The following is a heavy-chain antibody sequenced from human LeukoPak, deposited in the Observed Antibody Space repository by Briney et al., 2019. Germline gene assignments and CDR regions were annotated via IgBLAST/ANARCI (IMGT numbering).Heavy chain of an antibody. V-gene: IGHV4-59*08. CDR1: GGSISTYY. D-gene: IGHD2-15*01. J-gene: IGHJ2*01. Sequence: SETLSLTCTVSGGSISTYYWSWIRQPPGKGLEWIGYIYYSGSTNYNPSLKSRVTMSVDTSKNQFSLQLSSVTASDTAVYYCARFPGYCSGGSCYVNYWYFDLWGRGTLVTVSS. CDR2: IYYSGST. CDR3: ARFPGYCSGGSCYVNYWYFDL.